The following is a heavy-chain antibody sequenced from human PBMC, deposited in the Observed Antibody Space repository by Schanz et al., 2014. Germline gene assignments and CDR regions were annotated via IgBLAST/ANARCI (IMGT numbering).Heavy chain of an antibody. D-gene: IGHD5-12*01. Sequence: VQLEQSGAEVKKPGSSVKVSCKASGGTFSSFGINWVRQAPGQGLEWMGRIIPSLGLAKYEQKFQDKVTITADTSTTTAYMELSGLRSDDTAVYYCARRGGPEDVFDIWGQGTILTVSS. CDR3: ARRGGPEDVFDI. CDR2: IIPSLGLA. J-gene: IGHJ3*02. CDR1: GGTFSSFG. V-gene: IGHV1-69*02.